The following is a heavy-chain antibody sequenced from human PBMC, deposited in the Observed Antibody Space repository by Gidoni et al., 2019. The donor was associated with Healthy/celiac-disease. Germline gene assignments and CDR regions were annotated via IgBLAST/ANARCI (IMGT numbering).Heavy chain of an antibody. Sequence: EVQLVESGGGLVQPGGSLRLSCAASGFTFSSYEMNWVRQAPGKGLEWVSYISSSGSTIYYADSVKGRFTISRDNAKNSLYLQMNSLRAEDTAVYYCARVSRDYGSGSYYKLDYWGQGTLVTVSS. D-gene: IGHD3-10*01. CDR1: GFTFSSYE. J-gene: IGHJ4*02. CDR3: ARVSRDYGSGSYYKLDY. CDR2: ISSSGSTI. V-gene: IGHV3-48*03.